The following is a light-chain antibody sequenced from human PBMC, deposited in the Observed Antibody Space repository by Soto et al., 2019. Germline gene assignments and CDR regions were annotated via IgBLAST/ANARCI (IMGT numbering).Light chain of an antibody. CDR1: SSDVGAYNY. Sequence: QSVLTQPASVSGSLGQSITISCSGTSSDVGAYNYVSWYQQYPGKAPKLVIYHVTDRPPGVSNRFSGSKSGNTASLTISGLQAEDEADYYCCSYTTSNTFVFGTGTKVTV. J-gene: IGLJ1*01. V-gene: IGLV2-14*01. CDR2: HVT. CDR3: CSYTTSNTFV.